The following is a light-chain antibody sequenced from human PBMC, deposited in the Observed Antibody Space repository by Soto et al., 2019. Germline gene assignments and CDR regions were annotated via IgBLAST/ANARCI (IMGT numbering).Light chain of an antibody. Sequence: EIVLTQSPATLALSPGERATLSCRASQSISVFLAWSQQKPGQPPRLLTYDGSSRATGIPARFRASGSGTDFTLAISSAEPEDWADYFCQQRSMRPPYTFGQGTKLVIQ. V-gene: IGKV3-11*01. J-gene: IGKJ2*01. CDR1: QSISVF. CDR3: QQRSMRPPYT. CDR2: DGS.